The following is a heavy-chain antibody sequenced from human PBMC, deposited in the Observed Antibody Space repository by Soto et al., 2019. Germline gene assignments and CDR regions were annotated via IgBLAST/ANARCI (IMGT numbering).Heavy chain of an antibody. CDR1: GFSVSKKY. Sequence: EVQLVESGGGLIQPGGSLRLSCTGSGFSVSKKYMTWVRRAPGKGPEWVAVIYSDDITNYADSVKGRFTISRDNDKNTLYLQMISLRAEDTAVYYCARVEIWGQGTLVTVTS. J-gene: IGHJ1*01. D-gene: IGHD3-3*01. CDR2: IYSDDIT. CDR3: ARVEI. V-gene: IGHV3-53*01.